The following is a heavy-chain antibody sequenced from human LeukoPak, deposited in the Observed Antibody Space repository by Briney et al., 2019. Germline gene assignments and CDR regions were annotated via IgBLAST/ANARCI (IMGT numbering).Heavy chain of an antibody. CDR2: INPNSGGT. CDR3: ARLTIFGVVTRYYFDY. D-gene: IGHD3-3*01. CDR1: GYTFTVYY. J-gene: IGHJ4*02. Sequence: ASVTVSYKASGYTFTVYYMHWVRHAPGQGLEWMGWINPNSGGTNYTQKFQGSVTMTRDTSISTAYMALSRLSSDDTAVYYCARLTIFGVVTRYYFDYWGQGTLVTVSS. V-gene: IGHV1-2*02.